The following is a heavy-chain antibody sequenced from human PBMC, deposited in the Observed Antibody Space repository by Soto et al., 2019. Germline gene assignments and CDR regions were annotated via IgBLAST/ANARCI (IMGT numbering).Heavy chain of an antibody. CDR3: ATGLYYDSSGHTDY. V-gene: IGHV1-24*01. D-gene: IGHD3-22*01. J-gene: IGHJ4*02. Sequence: ASVKVSCKXSGYTLTELSMHWVRQAPGKGLEWMGGFDPEDGETIYAQKFQGRVTMTEDTSTDTAYMELSSLRSEDTAVYYCATGLYYDSSGHTDYWGQGTLVTVSS. CDR1: GYTLTELS. CDR2: FDPEDGET.